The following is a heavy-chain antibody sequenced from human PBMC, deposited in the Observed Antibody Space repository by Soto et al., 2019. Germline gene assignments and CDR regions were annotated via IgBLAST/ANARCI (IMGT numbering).Heavy chain of an antibody. V-gene: IGHV4-30-2*01. D-gene: IGHD4-17*01. J-gene: IGHJ6*02. CDR1: GGSISSGGYS. CDR2: IYHSGST. Sequence: QLQLQESGSGLVKPSQTLSLTCAVSGGSISSGGYSWSWIRQPPGKGLEWIGYIYHSGSTYYNPSLKSRVTISVDRSKHQSSLKLSSVTAADTAVYYCARAHYGDYGYGMDVWGQGTTVTVSS. CDR3: ARAHYGDYGYGMDV.